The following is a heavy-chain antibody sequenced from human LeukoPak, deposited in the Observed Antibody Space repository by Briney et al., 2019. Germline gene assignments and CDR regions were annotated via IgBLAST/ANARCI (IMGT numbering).Heavy chain of an antibody. J-gene: IGHJ4*02. CDR2: ISYDGSNK. CDR1: GFTFSSYG. CDR3: ARESSGYYKNGVY. V-gene: IGHV3-30*03. D-gene: IGHD3-22*01. Sequence: GGSLRLSCAASGFTFSSYGMHWVRQAPGKGLEWVAVISYDGSNKYYADSVKGRFTISRDNSKNTLYLQMNSLRAEDTAVYYCARESSGYYKNGVYWGQGTLVTVSS.